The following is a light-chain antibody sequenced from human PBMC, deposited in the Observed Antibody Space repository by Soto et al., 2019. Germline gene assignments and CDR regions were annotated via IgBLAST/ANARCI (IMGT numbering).Light chain of an antibody. J-gene: IGKJ4*01. CDR1: QSVSSN. CDR3: PQYNNWPLT. Sequence: EIVMTQSPAPPSVSPGERATLSCRASQSVSSNLAWYQQKPGQAPRLLIYGASTRATGIPARFSGSGSGTEFTLTISSLQSEDFAVYYCPQYNNWPLTFGGGNK. V-gene: IGKV3-15*01. CDR2: GAS.